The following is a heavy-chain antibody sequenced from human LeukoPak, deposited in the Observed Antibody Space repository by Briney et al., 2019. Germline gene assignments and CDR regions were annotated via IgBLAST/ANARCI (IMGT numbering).Heavy chain of an antibody. CDR2: ISYDGSNK. D-gene: IGHD4-23*01. CDR1: GFTFSSYG. J-gene: IGHJ2*01. V-gene: IGHV3-30*18. CDR3: AKVAVAHWYSDL. Sequence: GRSLRLSCAASGFTFSSYGMHWVRQAPGKGLEWVAVISYDGSNKYYADSVKGRFTISRDNSKNTLYLQMNSLRAEDTAVYYCAKVAVAHWYSDLWGRGTLVTVSS.